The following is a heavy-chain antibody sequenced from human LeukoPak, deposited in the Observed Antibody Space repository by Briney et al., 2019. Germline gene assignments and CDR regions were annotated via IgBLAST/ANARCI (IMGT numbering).Heavy chain of an antibody. J-gene: IGHJ1*01. CDR2: IRLDGSDK. Sequence: GGSLRLSCAASGFTFSSYWMSWVRQPPGKGLGRVDNIRLDGSDKYYVDSVKGRFTISRDNARNSLYLTMKSLRAETTAAYYCATSSSKYFQHWGQGTRVTVSS. D-gene: IGHD6-6*01. CDR3: ATSSSKYFQH. CDR1: GFTFSSYW. V-gene: IGHV3-7*05.